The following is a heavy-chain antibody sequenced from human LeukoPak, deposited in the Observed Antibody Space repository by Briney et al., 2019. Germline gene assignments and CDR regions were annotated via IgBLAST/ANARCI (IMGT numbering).Heavy chain of an antibody. CDR1: GFTLNSYV. CDR3: AKVLPYSSSKIHYYYYYGMDV. J-gene: IGHJ6*02. CDR2: ILSDGNNK. Sequence: GGSLTLSCSTSGFTLNSYVMHWVPQAPGQGLVWVAVILSDGNNKNKTDSVRGRLNISRDNSKNPLYMKMNSMSAEDTAVYYCAKVLPYSSSKIHYYYYYGMDVWGQGTTVTVSS. V-gene: IGHV3-30*02. D-gene: IGHD6-6*01.